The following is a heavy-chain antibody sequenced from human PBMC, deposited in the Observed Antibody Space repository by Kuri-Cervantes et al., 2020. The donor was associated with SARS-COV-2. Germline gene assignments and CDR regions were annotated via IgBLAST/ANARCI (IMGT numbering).Heavy chain of an antibody. CDR3: ARGGLFRFLECPAPDWFDP. CDR1: GGSISSFY. CDR2: IYYSGST. D-gene: IGHD3-3*01. J-gene: IGHJ5*02. V-gene: IGHV4-59*12. Sequence: SETLSLTCPVSGGSISSFYWSWIRQPPGKGLEWIGYIYYSGSTNYNPSLKSGVTISVDTSKNQFSLKLSSVTAADTAVYYCARGGLFRFLECPAPDWFDPWGQGTLVTVSS.